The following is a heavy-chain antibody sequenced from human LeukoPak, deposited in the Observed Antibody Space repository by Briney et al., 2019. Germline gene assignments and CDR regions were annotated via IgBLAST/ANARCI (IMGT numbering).Heavy chain of an antibody. D-gene: IGHD3-22*01. Sequence: ASVKVSCKASGYTFTSYYMHWVRQALGQGLEWMGIINPSGGSTNYAQKLQGRVTMTTDTSTSTAYMELRSLRSDDTAVYYCAKGDYDSSGYYYVYSLYWGQGTLVTVSS. CDR2: INPSGGST. J-gene: IGHJ4*02. CDR3: AKGDYDSSGYYYVYSLY. V-gene: IGHV1-46*01. CDR1: GYTFTSYY.